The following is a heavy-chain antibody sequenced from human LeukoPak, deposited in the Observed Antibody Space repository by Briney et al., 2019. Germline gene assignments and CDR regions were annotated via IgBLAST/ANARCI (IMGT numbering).Heavy chain of an antibody. CDR2: FYPGDSDT. V-gene: IGHV5-51*01. Sequence: LGGSLKISCKGSGYSFTSYWIAWVPQIPGKGLEWMGIFYPGDSDTRYSPSFQGQVTISADKPISTAYLQWSSLKASDTAMYYCARLMAAAGIYWGQGTLVTVSS. J-gene: IGHJ4*02. CDR1: GYSFTSYW. D-gene: IGHD6-13*01. CDR3: ARLMAAAGIY.